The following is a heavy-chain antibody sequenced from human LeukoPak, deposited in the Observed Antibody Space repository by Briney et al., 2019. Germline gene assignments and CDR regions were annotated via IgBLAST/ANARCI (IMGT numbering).Heavy chain of an antibody. CDR3: AREDIVVVPAAMGRYSYYYYGMDV. CDR1: GGSISSYY. Sequence: SETLSLTCTVSGGSISSYYWSWIRQPPGKGLEWIGYIYYSGSTNYNPSLKSRVTISVDTSKNQFSLKLSSVTAADTAVYYCAREDIVVVPAAMGRYSYYYYGMDVWGQGTTVTVSS. J-gene: IGHJ6*02. CDR2: IYYSGST. D-gene: IGHD2-2*01. V-gene: IGHV4-59*01.